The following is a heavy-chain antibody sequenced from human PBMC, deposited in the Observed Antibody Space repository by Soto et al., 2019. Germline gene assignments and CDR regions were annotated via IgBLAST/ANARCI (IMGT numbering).Heavy chain of an antibody. J-gene: IGHJ5*02. V-gene: IGHV4-4*07. Sequence: PSETLSLPCPVSGCSISSDSWSWIRQPAGKGLEWIGRIYTSGSTNYNPSLKSRVTMSVDTSKNQFSLKLSSVTAADTAVYYCARLSYSSGWYRWFDPWGQGTLVTVSS. CDR3: ARLSYSSGWYRWFDP. CDR1: GCSISSDS. D-gene: IGHD6-19*01. CDR2: IYTSGST.